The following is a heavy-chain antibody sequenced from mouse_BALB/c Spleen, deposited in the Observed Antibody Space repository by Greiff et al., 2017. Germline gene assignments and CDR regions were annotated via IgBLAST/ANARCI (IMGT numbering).Heavy chain of an antibody. CDR3: ASSYYRYDYYAMDY. D-gene: IGHD2-14*01. J-gene: IGHJ4*01. CDR1: GFTFSSFG. V-gene: IGHV5-17*02. CDR2: ISSGSSTI. Sequence: EVKLMESGGGLVQPGGSRKLSCAASGFTFSSFGMHWVRQAPEKGLEWVAYISSGSSTIYYADTVKGRFTISRDNPKNTLFLQMTSLRSEDTAMYYCASSYYRYDYYAMDYWGQGTSVTVSS.